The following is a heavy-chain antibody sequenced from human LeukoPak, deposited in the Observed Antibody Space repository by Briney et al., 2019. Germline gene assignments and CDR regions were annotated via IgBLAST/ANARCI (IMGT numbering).Heavy chain of an antibody. D-gene: IGHD6-13*01. Sequence: GGSLRLSCAAPGFTFSDYYMSWIRQAPGKGLEWVSYIIISVITIYYADSVKGRLTISRENGKNSLYLQMNSLRAEDTAVYYCARSPIAAAGTGGHWGKGNLVTVSS. V-gene: IGHV3-11*01. CDR2: IIISVITI. CDR3: ARSPIAAAGTGGH. CDR1: GFTFSDYY. J-gene: IGHJ4*02.